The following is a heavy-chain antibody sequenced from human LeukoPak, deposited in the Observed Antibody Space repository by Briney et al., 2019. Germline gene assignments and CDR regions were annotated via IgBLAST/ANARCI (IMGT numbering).Heavy chain of an antibody. Sequence: GGSLRLSCAASGFTFSTCSMTWVRQAPGKGLEWVSSISSSTSYIYYADSVKGRFTISRDNAKNSLYLQVNSLRAEDTAVYYCARVGGHDAFDIWGQGTMVTVSS. J-gene: IGHJ3*02. D-gene: IGHD1-26*01. CDR3: ARVGGHDAFDI. CDR1: GFTFSTCS. CDR2: ISSSTSYI. V-gene: IGHV3-21*01.